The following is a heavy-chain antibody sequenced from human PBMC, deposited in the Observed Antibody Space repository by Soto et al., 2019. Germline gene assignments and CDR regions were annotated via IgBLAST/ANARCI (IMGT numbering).Heavy chain of an antibody. CDR1: GFAFDSYN. CDR2: ITDSGGTT. Sequence: EVQVLESGGGLVQPGGSLRLSCEASGFAFDSYNMNWVRQGPGKGLEWVAGITDSGGTTYYADSVKGRFTISRDNSRNTVFLHMNALRVEDTALYYCAQETFVTQPSCGVDVWGHGTSVTVSS. CDR3: AQETFVTQPSCGVDV. V-gene: IGHV3-23*01. D-gene: IGHD2-21*01. J-gene: IGHJ6*02.